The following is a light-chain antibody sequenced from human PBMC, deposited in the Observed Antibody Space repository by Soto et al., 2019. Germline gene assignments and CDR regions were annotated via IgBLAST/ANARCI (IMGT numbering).Light chain of an antibody. Sequence: DIQMTQSPSTLSASVGDRVTITCRASQSISIWLAWYQQKPGKAPKILIYKASSLESGVQSRFSGSGSGTEFTLTISSLQPDDFATYYCQQYHIYSWTFGQGTKVDIK. CDR2: KAS. V-gene: IGKV1-5*03. CDR3: QQYHIYSWT. J-gene: IGKJ1*01. CDR1: QSISIW.